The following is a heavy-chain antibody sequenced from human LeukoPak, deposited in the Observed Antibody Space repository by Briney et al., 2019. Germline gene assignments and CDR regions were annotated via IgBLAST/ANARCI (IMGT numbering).Heavy chain of an antibody. V-gene: IGHV1-18*01. CDR2: ISAYNGNT. CDR1: GYTFTSYG. J-gene: IGHJ4*02. Sequence: ASVKVSCKASGYTFTSYGISWVRQAPGQGLEWMGWISAYNGNTNYAQKLQGRVTMTTDTSTSTAYMELRSLRSDDTAVYYCARVGGHYSSDWYLSVPDYWGQGTLVTVSS. D-gene: IGHD6-19*01. CDR3: ARVGGHYSSDWYLSVPDY.